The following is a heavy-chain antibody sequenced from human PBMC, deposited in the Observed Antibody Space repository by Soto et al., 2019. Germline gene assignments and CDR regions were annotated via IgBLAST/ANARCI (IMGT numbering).Heavy chain of an antibody. CDR1: GFTFSSYA. V-gene: IGHV3-30-3*01. J-gene: IGHJ4*02. CDR2: ISYDGSNK. D-gene: IGHD2-15*01. Sequence: QVQLVESGGGVVQPGRSLRLSCAASGFTFSSYAMHWVRQAPGKGLEWVAVISYDGSNKYYADSVKGRFTISRDNSKNTLYLQMNSLRAEDTAVYYCARDGIGHCRGGSCYSHFDYWGQGTLVTVSS. CDR3: ARDGIGHCRGGSCYSHFDY.